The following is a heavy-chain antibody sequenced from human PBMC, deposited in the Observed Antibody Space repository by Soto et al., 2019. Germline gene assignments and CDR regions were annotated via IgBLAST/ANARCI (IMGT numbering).Heavy chain of an antibody. Sequence: SETLSLTCTVSGGSISSSSYYWGWIRQPPGKGLEWIGSNSGSTYYNPSLKSRVTISVDTSKNQFSLKLSSVTAADTAVYYCMLGSGWKDFDYWGQGTLVTVPS. D-gene: IGHD3-22*01. V-gene: IGHV4-39*01. CDR1: GGSISSSSYY. J-gene: IGHJ4*02. CDR3: MLGSGWKDFDY. CDR2: NSGST.